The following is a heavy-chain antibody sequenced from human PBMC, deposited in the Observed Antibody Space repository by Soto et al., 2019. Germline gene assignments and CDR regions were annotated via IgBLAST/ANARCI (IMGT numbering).Heavy chain of an antibody. CDR2: VSYSGSS. CDR1: GGSISSSSYY. D-gene: IGHD2-8*01. CDR3: ASEGVLMWYVWERESRYYFDY. Sequence: KPSETLSLTCTVSGGSISSSSYYWGWIRQPPGKGLEWIGSVSYSGSSYYSPSLKSRVTISVDTSKNQYSLKLSSVSNADTAVYYCASEGVLMWYVWERESRYYFDYWGQGIQVTVSA. V-gene: IGHV4-39*01. J-gene: IGHJ4*02.